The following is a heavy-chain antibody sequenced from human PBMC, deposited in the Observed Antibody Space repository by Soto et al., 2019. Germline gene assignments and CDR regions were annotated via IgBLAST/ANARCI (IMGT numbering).Heavy chain of an antibody. CDR2: ISGRGGAT. CDR1: GFTFSNYA. V-gene: IGHV3-23*01. Sequence: GGSLRLSCAASGFTFSNYAMSWVRQAPGKGLEWVSAISGRGGATYYADSVKGRFTISRDNSKNTLSLQMNSLRAEDTAVYYCAKDHLLRETYFDYWGQGTLVTVS. CDR3: AKDHLLRETYFDY. J-gene: IGHJ4*02.